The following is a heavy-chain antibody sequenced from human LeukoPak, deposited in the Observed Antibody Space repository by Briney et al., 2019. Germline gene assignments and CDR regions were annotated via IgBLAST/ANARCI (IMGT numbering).Heavy chain of an antibody. CDR1: GFTFSSYA. V-gene: IGHV3-23*01. CDR3: AKEFRGGWPFDY. Sequence: PGGSLRLSCAASGFTFSSYAMSWVRQAPGKGLEWVSCISGRGGSKYYADSVKGRFTLSRDNSKNTLYLQMNMRAEDTAVYYCAKEFRGGWPFDYWGQGTLVTVSS. CDR2: ISGRGGSK. D-gene: IGHD6-19*01. J-gene: IGHJ4*02.